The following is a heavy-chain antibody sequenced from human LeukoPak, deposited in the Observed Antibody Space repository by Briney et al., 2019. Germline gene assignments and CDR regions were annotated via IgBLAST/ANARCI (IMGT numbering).Heavy chain of an antibody. CDR1: GGSISTYY. V-gene: IGHV4-59*01. CDR2: IYYSGST. D-gene: IGHD5-18*01. J-gene: IGHJ4*03. Sequence: SGTLPLTCTVPGGSISTYYWSWIRQPPGKGLEWIGYIYYSGSTSYNPSLNSRVTISVDTSKNQFSLKLSSVTAADTAVYYCARDSGYGYDYWGQGTTVTVSS. CDR3: ARDSGYGYDY.